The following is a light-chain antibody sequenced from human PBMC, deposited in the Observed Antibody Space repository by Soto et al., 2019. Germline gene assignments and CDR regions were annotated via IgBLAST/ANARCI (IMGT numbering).Light chain of an antibody. CDR3: CSDRSSSTRVFF. CDR1: NC. Sequence: NCVSWYQQYPGKASKPIIFEVNNRPSGISSRFSGSKPGNTASPTISGLQAEDEGDYYCCSDRSSSTRVFFFG. J-gene: IGLJ1*01. V-gene: IGLV2-14*01. CDR2: EVN.